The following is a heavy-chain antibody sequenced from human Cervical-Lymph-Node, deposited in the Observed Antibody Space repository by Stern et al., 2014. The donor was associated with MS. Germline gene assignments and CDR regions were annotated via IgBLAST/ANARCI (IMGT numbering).Heavy chain of an antibody. CDR3: ARDPGYYSNSPFYYFDF. CDR2: IKPNSGGP. V-gene: IGHV1-2*04. CDR1: GYTFTGYY. D-gene: IGHD4-11*01. Sequence: QMQLVQSGAEVKKPGASVKVSCKTSGYTFTGYYMHWVRQAPGQGLEWMGWIKPNSGGPKYAQKFQGWVTMTRDTSISAVYMELSRLRSDDAAVYYCARDPGYYSNSPFYYFDFWGQGTLVTVSS. J-gene: IGHJ4*02.